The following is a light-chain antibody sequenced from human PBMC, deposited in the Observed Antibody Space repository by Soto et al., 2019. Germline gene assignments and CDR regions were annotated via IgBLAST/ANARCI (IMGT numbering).Light chain of an antibody. CDR2: GAS. J-gene: IGKJ1*01. CDR1: QSVSSN. CDR3: QQYNNWPQT. Sequence: EMVMTQSPATLSVSPGERATLSCRASQSVSSNLAWYQQKSGQAPRLLIKGASTRATGIPARFSGSGSGTEFTLTISSLQSEDFAVYYCQQYNNWPQTFGQGTKVEIK. V-gene: IGKV3-15*01.